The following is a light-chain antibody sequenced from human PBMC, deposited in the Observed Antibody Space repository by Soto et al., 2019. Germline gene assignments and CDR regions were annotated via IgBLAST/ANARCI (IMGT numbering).Light chain of an antibody. CDR1: QSLLHSNGYNY. V-gene: IGKV2-28*01. CDR2: LGS. J-gene: IGKJ3*01. CDR3: MQDLQTPFT. Sequence: DIVMTQSPLSLPVTPGEPASISCRSSQSLLHSNGYNYLDWYLQKPGQSPQLLIYLGSNRASGVPDRFSGSGSGTDFTLKISRVEAEDVGVYYCMQDLQTPFTFGPGTKVYIK.